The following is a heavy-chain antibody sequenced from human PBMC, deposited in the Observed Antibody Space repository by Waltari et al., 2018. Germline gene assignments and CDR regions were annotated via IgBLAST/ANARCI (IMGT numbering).Heavy chain of an antibody. J-gene: IGHJ4*02. V-gene: IGHV3-23*01. CDR1: GYTFNTYA. CDR3: AKGVYDILTGYDY. D-gene: IGHD3-9*01. CDR2: ISGSGDRK. Sequence: EVQLLESGGGLVQPGGSLRLPCAAHGYTFNTYAMNWVPQAPGKGLEWVSAISGSGDRKNYADSVKGRFTISRDNSKNTLYLQMNSLRAEDTAVYYCAKGVYDILTGYDYWGQGTLVTVSS.